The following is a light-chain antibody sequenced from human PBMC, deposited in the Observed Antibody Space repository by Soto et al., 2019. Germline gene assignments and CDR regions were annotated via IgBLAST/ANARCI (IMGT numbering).Light chain of an antibody. J-gene: IGLJ1*01. V-gene: IGLV2-8*01. Sequence: QSALTQPPSASGSPGQSVTISCTGTSSDVGGYNYVSWYQQHPGKAPKVMIYDVGKRPSGVPDRFSGSKSGNTASLTVSGLQAEDEADCYCSSHAGSNNPFVFGTGTKVTVL. CDR1: SSDVGGYNY. CDR3: SSHAGSNNPFV. CDR2: DVG.